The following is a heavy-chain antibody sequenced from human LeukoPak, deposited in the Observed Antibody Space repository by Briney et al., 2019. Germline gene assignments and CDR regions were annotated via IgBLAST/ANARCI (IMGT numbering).Heavy chain of an antibody. Sequence: SETLSLTCTVSGGSISSYYWSWIRQPPGKGLEWIGYIYYSGSTNYNPSLKSQVTISVDTSKNQFSLKLSSVTAADTAVYYCARHVHISSARYYFDYWGQGTLVTVSS. D-gene: IGHD6-6*01. V-gene: IGHV4-59*08. CDR1: GGSISSYY. CDR3: ARHVHISSARYYFDY. J-gene: IGHJ4*02. CDR2: IYYSGST.